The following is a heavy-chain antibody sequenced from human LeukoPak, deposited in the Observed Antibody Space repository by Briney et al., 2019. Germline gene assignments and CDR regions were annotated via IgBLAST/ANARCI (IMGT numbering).Heavy chain of an antibody. J-gene: IGHJ2*01. D-gene: IGHD3-10*01. CDR1: GFTFSSYW. CDR2: ISGDGSST. CDR3: ARGRGWYFDL. Sequence: PGGSLRLSCAASGFTFSSYWMHWVRQAPGKGLVWVSRISGDGSSTAYAESVKGRFTISRDNAKNTLYLQMNSLRVEDTAVYYCARGRGWYFDLWGRGTLVTVSS. V-gene: IGHV3-74*01.